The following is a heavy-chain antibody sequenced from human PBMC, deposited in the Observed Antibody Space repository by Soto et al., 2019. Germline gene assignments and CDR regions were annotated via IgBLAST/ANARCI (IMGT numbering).Heavy chain of an antibody. CDR3: ASGPPVVGATKSFDY. V-gene: IGHV1-3*01. J-gene: IGHJ4*02. Sequence: QVQLVQSGAEVKKPGASVKVSCKASGYTFTSYAMHWVRQAPGQRLEWMGWINAGNGNTKYSQKFQGRVTITRDTSASTTYMELSSLRSEDTAVYYCASGPPVVGATKSFDYWGQGTLVTVSS. CDR1: GYTFTSYA. D-gene: IGHD1-26*01. CDR2: INAGNGNT.